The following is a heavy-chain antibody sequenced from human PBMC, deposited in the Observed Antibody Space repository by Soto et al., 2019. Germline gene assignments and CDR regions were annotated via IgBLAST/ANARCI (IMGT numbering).Heavy chain of an antibody. CDR3: AKQAMVVAATPWFDP. J-gene: IGHJ5*02. V-gene: IGHV3-23*01. D-gene: IGHD2-15*01. CDR1: GFTFSTCA. CDR2: ISGGGGST. Sequence: EVQLLESGGGLVQPGGSLRLSCAASGFTFSTCAMNWVRQAPWKGLEWVSSISGGGGSTYYGDSVKGRFTISRDNSKNTLYLQINSLTADDTAVYYCAKQAMVVAATPWFDPWGQGTLVTVSS.